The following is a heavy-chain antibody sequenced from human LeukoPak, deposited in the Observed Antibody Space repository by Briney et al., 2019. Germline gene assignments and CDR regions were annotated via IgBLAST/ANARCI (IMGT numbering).Heavy chain of an antibody. V-gene: IGHV3-64D*09. CDR3: ASEADSGSYFDY. D-gene: IGHD1-26*01. CDR2: ISSNGINT. CDR1: GFTFSSYT. Sequence: GGSLRLSCSASGFTFSSYTMHWVRQAPGKGLECVSGISSNGINTYYSDSMKGRFTISRDNSKNTLYLQMSSLRAEDTAVYYCASEADSGSYFDYWGQGTLVTVSS. J-gene: IGHJ4*02.